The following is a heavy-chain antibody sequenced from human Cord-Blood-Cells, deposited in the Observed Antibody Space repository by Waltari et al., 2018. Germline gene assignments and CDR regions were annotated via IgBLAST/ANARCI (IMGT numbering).Heavy chain of an antibody. V-gene: IGHV4-34*01. CDR2: IKHSGST. CDR3: ARGREACQLVHDAFDI. Sequence: QVQLQQWGAGLLKPSETLSLTCAVYGGSCSGYYWSWIRPPPGKGQEGIGEIKHSGSTNDNPSLKSRVTISVNTSKNQFSLKLSSVTATDTAVYYCARGREACQLVHDAFDIWGQGTMVTVSS. CDR1: GGSCSGYY. D-gene: IGHD6-13*01. J-gene: IGHJ3*02.